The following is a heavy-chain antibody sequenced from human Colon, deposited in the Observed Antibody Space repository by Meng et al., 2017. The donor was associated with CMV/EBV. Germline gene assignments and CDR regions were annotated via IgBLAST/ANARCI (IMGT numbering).Heavy chain of an antibody. Sequence: QLQLQESGPGLVKPSGTLSLTCVVSGGSISSSYWWTWVRQSPGKGLEWIGEMYHSGTTNYNPSLKSRVTISMGKSNNQLSLKLNSVTAADTAVYYCATQESRDGHNPYWGQGTLVTVS. J-gene: IGHJ4*02. V-gene: IGHV4-4*02. D-gene: IGHD5-24*01. CDR2: MYHSGTT. CDR1: GGSISSSYW. CDR3: ATQESRDGHNPY.